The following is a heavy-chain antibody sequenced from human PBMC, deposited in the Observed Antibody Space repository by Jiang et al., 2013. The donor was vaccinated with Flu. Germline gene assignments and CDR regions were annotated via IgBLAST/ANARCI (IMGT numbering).Heavy chain of an antibody. J-gene: IGHJ4*02. CDR2: IWYDGSNK. CDR1: GFTFRNYG. V-gene: IGHV3-33*01. D-gene: IGHD1-26*01. CDR3: ATVVGRMGNWYFES. Sequence: QLLESGGGVVQPGRSLRLSCATSGFTFRNYGMQWVRQAPGKGLEWVAIIWYDGSNKYYADSVKGRFTISRDNSKNMLYMQMNSLRAEDTAVYYCATVVGRMGNWYFESWGQGTLVTVSS.